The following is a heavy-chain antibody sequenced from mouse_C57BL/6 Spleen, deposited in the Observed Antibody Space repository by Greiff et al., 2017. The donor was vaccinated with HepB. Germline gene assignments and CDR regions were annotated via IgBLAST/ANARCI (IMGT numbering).Heavy chain of an antibody. CDR1: GYTFTSYG. J-gene: IGHJ2*01. CDR3: ARGSSGYYFDY. CDR2: IYPRSGNT. D-gene: IGHD3-2*02. V-gene: IGHV1-81*01. Sequence: VQLQQSGAELARPGASVKLSGKASGYTFTSYGISWVKQRTGQGLEWIGEIYPRSGNTYYNEKFKGKATLTADKSSSTAYMELRSLTSEDSAVYFCARGSSGYYFDYWGQGTTLTVSS.